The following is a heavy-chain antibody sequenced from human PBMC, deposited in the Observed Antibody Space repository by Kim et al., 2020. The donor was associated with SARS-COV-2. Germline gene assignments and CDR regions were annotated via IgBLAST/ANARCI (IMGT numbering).Heavy chain of an antibody. V-gene: IGHV3-23*01. J-gene: IGHJ4*02. CDR1: GFTFSSYA. CDR2: ISGSGGST. CDR3: AKDRYYYDSSGYYGK. D-gene: IGHD3-22*01. Sequence: GGSLRLSCAASGFTFSSYAMSWVRQAPGKGLEWVSAISGSGGSTYYADSVKGRFTISRDNSKNTLYLQMNSLRAEDTAVYYCAKDRYYYDSSGYYGKWGQGTLVTVSS.